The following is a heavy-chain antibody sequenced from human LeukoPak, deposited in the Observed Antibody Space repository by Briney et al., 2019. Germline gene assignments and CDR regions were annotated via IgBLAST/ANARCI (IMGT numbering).Heavy chain of an antibody. D-gene: IGHD5-18*01. CDR3: ARGDGYSYGTYYYYYGMDV. CDR1: GGSISSGDYY. Sequence: SETLSLTCTVSGGSISSGDYYWSWIRQPPGKGLEWIGEINHSGSTNYNPSLKSRVTISVDTSKNQFSLKLSSVTAADTAVYYCARGDGYSYGTYYYYYGMDVWGQGTTVTVSS. V-gene: IGHV4-39*07. CDR2: INHSGST. J-gene: IGHJ6*02.